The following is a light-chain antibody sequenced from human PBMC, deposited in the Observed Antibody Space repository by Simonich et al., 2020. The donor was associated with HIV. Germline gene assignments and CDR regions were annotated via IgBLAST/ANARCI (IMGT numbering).Light chain of an antibody. CDR2: AAS. CDR3: QQANSFPIT. Sequence: DIQMTQSPSSVSASVGNRVTITCRASQSICSWLAWYQQKPGRALKLLIYAASSLQSGVPSRFTGSGSGTDFTLTITNLQPEDSATYYCQQANSFPITFGQGTRLEI. J-gene: IGKJ5*01. CDR1: QSICSW. V-gene: IGKV1-12*01.